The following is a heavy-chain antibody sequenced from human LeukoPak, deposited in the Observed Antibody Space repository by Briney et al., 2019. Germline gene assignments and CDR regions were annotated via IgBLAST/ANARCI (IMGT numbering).Heavy chain of an antibody. D-gene: IGHD3-10*01. CDR1: GGSISSYY. CDR2: IYYSGST. J-gene: IGHJ4*02. CDR3: ARVPSTLWFGEFSPYYFDY. V-gene: IGHV4-59*08. Sequence: SETLSLTCTVSGGSISSYYWSWIRQPPGKGLEWIGYIYYSGSTNYNPSLKSRVTISVDTSKNQFSLKLRSVTAADTAVYYCARVPSTLWFGEFSPYYFDYWGQGALVTVSS.